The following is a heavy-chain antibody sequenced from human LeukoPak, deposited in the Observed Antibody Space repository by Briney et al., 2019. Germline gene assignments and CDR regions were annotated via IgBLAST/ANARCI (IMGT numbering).Heavy chain of an antibody. J-gene: IGHJ4*02. CDR3: ARDDYQRHFDY. D-gene: IGHD2-2*01. Sequence: SETLSLTCSVSGGSISSSSYYWGWIRQPPGKGLEWIGSIFYSGSTYYNPSLKSRVTISVDTSKNQFSLKLSSETAADTAVYYCARDDYQRHFDYWGQGTLVTVSS. CDR2: IFYSGST. V-gene: IGHV4-39*07. CDR1: GGSISSSSYY.